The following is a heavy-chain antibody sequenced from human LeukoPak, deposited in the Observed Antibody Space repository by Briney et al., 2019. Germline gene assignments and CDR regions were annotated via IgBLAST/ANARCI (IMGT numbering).Heavy chain of an antibody. V-gene: IGHV3-23*01. CDR3: ARDYYDSTRGG. J-gene: IGHJ4*02. CDR2: IGGTDDFT. Sequence: GGSLRLSCAASGFTFDNYAMSWVRQAPGKGLEWVSTIGGTDDFTYYADSVKGRFTISRDNAKNSLYLQMNSLRAEDTAVYYCARDYYDSTRGGWGQGTLVTVSS. D-gene: IGHD3-22*01. CDR1: GFTFDNYA.